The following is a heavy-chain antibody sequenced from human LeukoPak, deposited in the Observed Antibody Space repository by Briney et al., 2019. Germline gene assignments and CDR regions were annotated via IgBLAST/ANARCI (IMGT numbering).Heavy chain of an antibody. CDR1: GYTFTGNY. Sequence: ASVKVSCKASGYTFTGNYMQWVRQAPGQGLEWMGWINPNSGGTNYAQKFQGRVTMTRDTSISTAYMELSRLRSDDTAVYYCAKSFGPVIAAAGTGADWGQGTLVTVSS. CDR2: INPNSGGT. D-gene: IGHD6-13*01. V-gene: IGHV1-2*02. CDR3: AKSFGPVIAAAGTGAD. J-gene: IGHJ4*02.